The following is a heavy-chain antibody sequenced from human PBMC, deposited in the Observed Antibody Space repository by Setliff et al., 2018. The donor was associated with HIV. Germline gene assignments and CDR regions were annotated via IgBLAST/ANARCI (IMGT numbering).Heavy chain of an antibody. V-gene: IGHV1-46*01. CDR1: GYTFTSYY. J-gene: IGHJ3*02. CDR3: ARESPDSSGYYRALDI. Sequence: ASVKVSCKASGYTFTSYYMHWVRQAPGQGLEWMGIINPSGGSTSYAQKLQGRVTMTRDTSTSTVYMELSSLRSEDTAVYYCARESPDSSGYYRALDIWGQGTMVTVSS. CDR2: INPSGGST. D-gene: IGHD3-22*01.